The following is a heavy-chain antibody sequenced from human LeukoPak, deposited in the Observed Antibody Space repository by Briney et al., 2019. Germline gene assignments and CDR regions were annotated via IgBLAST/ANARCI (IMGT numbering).Heavy chain of an antibody. J-gene: IGHJ4*02. CDR3: ARDSDIVVVVAAPGDY. CDR2: INPNSGGT. V-gene: IGHV1-2*02. D-gene: IGHD2-15*01. CDR1: GYTFTGYY. Sequence: ASVKVSCKASGYTFTGYYMHWVRQAPGQGLEWMGWINPNSGGTNYAQKFQGRVTMTRDTSISTAYVELSRLRSDDTAVYYCARDSDIVVVVAAPGDYWGQGTLVTVSS.